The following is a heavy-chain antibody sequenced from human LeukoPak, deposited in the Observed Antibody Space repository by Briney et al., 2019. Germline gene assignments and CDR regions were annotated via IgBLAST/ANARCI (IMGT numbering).Heavy chain of an antibody. J-gene: IGHJ4*02. V-gene: IGHV3-7*04. D-gene: IGHD3-10*01. CDR1: GFTFSSYW. Sequence: GGSLRLSCAASGFTFSSYWMSWVRQAPGRGLEWVANINQDGSEKYYVDSVKGRFTISRDNAKKSLYLQMNSLRAEDTAVYYCGRVGAYYGSGSYSDYWGQGTLVTVSS. CDR3: GRVGAYYGSGSYSDY. CDR2: INQDGSEK.